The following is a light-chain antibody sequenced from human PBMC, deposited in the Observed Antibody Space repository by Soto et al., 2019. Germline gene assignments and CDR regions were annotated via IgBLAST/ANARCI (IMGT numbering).Light chain of an antibody. Sequence: QTVVTQEPSFSVSPGGTVTLTGGLTSGPVSTTYYPSWYQQTPGQAPRTLIYSTNIRSSGVPDRFSGSILGNKAALTITGAQADDESDYHCMLYMGGGLVVFGGGTKLTVL. V-gene: IGLV8-61*01. CDR3: MLYMGGGLVV. CDR2: STN. J-gene: IGLJ2*01. CDR1: SGPVSTTYY.